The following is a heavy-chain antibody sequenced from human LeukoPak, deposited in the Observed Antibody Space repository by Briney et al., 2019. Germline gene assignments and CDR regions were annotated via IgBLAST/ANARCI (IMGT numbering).Heavy chain of an antibody. CDR3: ARDGGAVDY. Sequence: GGSLRLSCAASGFTFSSSAMSWVRQAPGKGLEWVSAISNNGGYTYYADSVKGRFTISRDNSKNTLYLQMNSLRAEDTAVYYCARDGGAVDYWGQGTLVTVSS. D-gene: IGHD3-16*01. CDR1: GFTFSSSA. J-gene: IGHJ4*02. V-gene: IGHV3-23*01. CDR2: ISNNGGYT.